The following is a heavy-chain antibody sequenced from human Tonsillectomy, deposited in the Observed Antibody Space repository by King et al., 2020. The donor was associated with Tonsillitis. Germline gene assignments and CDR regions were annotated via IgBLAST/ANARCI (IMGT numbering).Heavy chain of an antibody. CDR3: ARGDSGSYLYYYDYYMDV. J-gene: IGHJ6*03. V-gene: IGHV4-34*01. Sequence: VQLQPWGAGLLPPSETLSLTCAVYGGSFSGYYWSWIRQPPGKGLEWIGEINHSGSTNYNPSLKSRVTISVDTSKNQFSLKLSSVTAADTAVYYCARGDSGSYLYYYDYYMDVWGKGTTVTVSS. CDR1: GGSFSGYY. D-gene: IGHD1-26*01. CDR2: INHSGST.